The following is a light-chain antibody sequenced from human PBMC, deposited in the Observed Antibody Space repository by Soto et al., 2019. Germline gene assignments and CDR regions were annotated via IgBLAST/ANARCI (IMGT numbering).Light chain of an antibody. V-gene: IGLV2-23*01. CDR1: SSDVGGYNL. CDR3: CSYAGSSTLL. J-gene: IGLJ2*01. CDR2: EGS. Sequence: QSALTQPASVSGSPGQSITISCTGTSSDVGGYNLVSWYQHHPGKAPKLMIYEGSKRPSGVSNRFSASKSGNTASLTISGLQAEDEADYYCCSYAGSSTLLFGGGTKVTVL.